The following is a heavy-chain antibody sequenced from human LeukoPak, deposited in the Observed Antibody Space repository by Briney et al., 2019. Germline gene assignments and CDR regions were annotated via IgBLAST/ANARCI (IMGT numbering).Heavy chain of an antibody. CDR1: GFTFSSYA. V-gene: IGHV3-23*01. CDR2: ISGSGGST. CDR3: AKETVVVPAATYYFDY. J-gene: IGHJ4*02. Sequence: GGSLRLSCAASGFTFSSYAMSWVRQAPGKGLEWVSAISGSGGSTYYADSVKGRFTISRDNSKNTLYLQMNSLRAEDTAVYYCAKETVVVPAATYYFDYWGQGTLVTVSS. D-gene: IGHD2-2*01.